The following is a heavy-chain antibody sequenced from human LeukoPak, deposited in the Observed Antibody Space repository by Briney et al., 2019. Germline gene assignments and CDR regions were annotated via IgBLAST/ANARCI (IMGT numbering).Heavy chain of an antibody. J-gene: IGHJ5*02. Sequence: ASVKVSCKASGYTFTGYYMHWVRQAPGQGLEWMGWINPNSGGTNYAQKFQGRVTMTRDTSISTAYMELSRLRSDDTAVYYCARDQGSAAAGSSNWFDPWGQGTLVTVSS. CDR1: GYTFTGYY. CDR3: ARDQGSAAAGSSNWFDP. CDR2: INPNSGGT. V-gene: IGHV1-2*02. D-gene: IGHD6-13*01.